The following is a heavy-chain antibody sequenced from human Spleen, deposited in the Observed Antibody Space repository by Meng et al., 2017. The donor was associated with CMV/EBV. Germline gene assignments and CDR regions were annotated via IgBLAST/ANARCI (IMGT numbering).Heavy chain of an antibody. J-gene: IGHJ4*02. Sequence: GFTFSDHFMDWVRQAPGKGLEWVGRIKNKANSYITEYAASVRGRFTISRDDSKNSLYLQMNSLKTEDTAVYYCAKGNDFWTARGPDYWGQGTLVTVSS. V-gene: IGHV3-72*01. D-gene: IGHD3/OR15-3a*01. CDR1: GFTFSDHF. CDR2: IKNKANSYIT. CDR3: AKGNDFWTARGPDY.